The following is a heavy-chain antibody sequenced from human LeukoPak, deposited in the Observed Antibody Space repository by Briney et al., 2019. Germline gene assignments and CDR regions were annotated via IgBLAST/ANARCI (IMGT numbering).Heavy chain of an antibody. V-gene: IGHV1-2*02. CDR3: ARDTDAGNYYGSGSYYSPPGY. CDR1: GYTFTDRY. D-gene: IGHD3-10*01. J-gene: IGHJ4*02. CDR2: IYPNGGGT. Sequence: GASVKVSCKASGYTFTDRYIHWVRQAPGQGLEWMGWIYPNGGGTNYAQKLQGRVTMTTDTSTSTAYMELRSLRSDDTAVYYCARDTDAGNYYGSGSYYSPPGYWGQGTLDTVSS.